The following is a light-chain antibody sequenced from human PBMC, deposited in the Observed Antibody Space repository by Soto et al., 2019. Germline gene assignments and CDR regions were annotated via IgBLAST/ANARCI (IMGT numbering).Light chain of an antibody. Sequence: EVVLTQSPGTLSLSPGERATLSCRASQNVYINSLAWYQQRPGQTPRLLIYGASTRAAAIPDRFSGSGSGADFALSIDGLEPEDFAVYYCQQRSNWPSLTFGGGTKVEIK. CDR1: QNVYINS. CDR3: QQRSNWPSLT. CDR2: GAS. J-gene: IGKJ4*01. V-gene: IGKV3D-20*02.